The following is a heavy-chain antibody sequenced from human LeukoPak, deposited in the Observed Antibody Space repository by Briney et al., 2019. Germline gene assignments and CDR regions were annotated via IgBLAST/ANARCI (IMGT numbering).Heavy chain of an antibody. CDR1: GFTFNNHD. V-gene: IGHV3-30*18. CDR2: ISYDGRNK. J-gene: IGHJ3*01. Sequence: GGSLRLSCAASGFTFNNHDMHWVRQAPGKGLEWEAGISYDGRNKYYADSVKGRFTISRDNSKNTLNLQMNSLRTEDTAVYYCAKPRDIDSWAFDVWGQGTMVTVS. CDR3: AKPRDIDSWAFDV. D-gene: IGHD2-15*01.